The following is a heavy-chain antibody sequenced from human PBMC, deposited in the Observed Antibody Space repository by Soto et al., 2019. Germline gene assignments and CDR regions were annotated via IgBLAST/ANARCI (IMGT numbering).Heavy chain of an antibody. J-gene: IGHJ5*02. CDR2: IWYDGSNK. Sequence: GGSLRLSCAASGFTFSSYGMHWVRQAPGKGLEWVAVIWYDGSNKYYADSVKGRFTISRDKSKNTLYLQMNSLRAEDTAVYYCARDFSDEYSGPWGQGTLVSVSS. D-gene: IGHD6-6*01. CDR1: GFTFSSYG. CDR3: ARDFSDEYSGP. V-gene: IGHV3-33*01.